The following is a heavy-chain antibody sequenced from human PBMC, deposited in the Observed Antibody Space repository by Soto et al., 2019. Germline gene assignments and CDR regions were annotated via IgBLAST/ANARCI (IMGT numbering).Heavy chain of an antibody. CDR3: ARERYYDFWSCYSINYYYYYMDV. CDR2: ISAYNGNT. V-gene: IGHV1-18*01. Sequence: GASVKVSCKASGYTFTSYGISWVRQAPGQGLEWMGWISAYNGNTNYAQKLQGRVTVTTDTSTSTAYMELRSLRSDDTAVYYCARERYYDFWSCYSINYYYYYMDVWGKGTTVTVSS. CDR1: GYTFTSYG. D-gene: IGHD3-3*01. J-gene: IGHJ6*03.